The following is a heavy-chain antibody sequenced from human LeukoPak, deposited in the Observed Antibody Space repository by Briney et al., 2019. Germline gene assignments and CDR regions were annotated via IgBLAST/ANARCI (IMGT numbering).Heavy chain of an antibody. CDR3: ARGLYYGGNSPGY. D-gene: IGHD4-23*01. CDR2: NNHSGST. Sequence: SETLSLTCAVYGGSFSGYYWSWIRQPPGKGLEWIGENNHSGSTNYNPSLKSRVTISVDTSKNQFSLKLSSVTAADTAVYYCARGLYYGGNSPGYWGQGTLVTVSS. CDR1: GGSFSGYY. J-gene: IGHJ4*02. V-gene: IGHV4-34*01.